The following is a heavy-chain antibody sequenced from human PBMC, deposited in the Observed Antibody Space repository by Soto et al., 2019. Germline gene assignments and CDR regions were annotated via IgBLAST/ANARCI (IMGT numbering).Heavy chain of an antibody. CDR1: GFSLSTSGAA. V-gene: IGHV2-5*02. CDR3: AHRATMTIFGLIIDNGIWFDP. J-gene: IGHJ5*02. CDR2: IYWDGDK. Sequence: QINLIESCPTLVKPTQTLTLTCNFSGFSLSTSGAAVGWDRQPPGRALEWLALIYWDGDKRYNASLGNRLTITKDTSMNQVVLTLTNVDPADTATYYCAHRATMTIFGLIIDNGIWFDPWGQGTRVIVSS. D-gene: IGHD3-3*01.